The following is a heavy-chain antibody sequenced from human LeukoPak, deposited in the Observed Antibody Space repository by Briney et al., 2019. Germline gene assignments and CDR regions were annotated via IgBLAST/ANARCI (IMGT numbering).Heavy chain of an antibody. D-gene: IGHD3-10*01. Sequence: PGGSLRLSCAASGFTFSSYWMSWVRQAPGKGLEWVANIKQDGSEKYYVDSVKGRFTISRDNAKNSLYLQMNSLRAEDTAVYYCARYDLYGSGRIGFDYWGQGTLVTVSS. V-gene: IGHV3-7*01. J-gene: IGHJ4*02. CDR2: IKQDGSEK. CDR3: ARYDLYGSGRIGFDY. CDR1: GFTFSSYW.